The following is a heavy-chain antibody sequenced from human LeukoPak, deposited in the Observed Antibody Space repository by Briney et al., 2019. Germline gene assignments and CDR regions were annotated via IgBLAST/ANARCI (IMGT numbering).Heavy chain of an antibody. D-gene: IGHD3-22*01. J-gene: IGHJ5*02. CDR2: INGGGSDT. CDR1: RFSFSNFA. V-gene: IGHV3-23*01. Sequence: PGGSLRLSCAASRFSFSNFAMSWVRQAPGKGLEWVSAINGGGSDTYYADSVKGRFTISRDNSKNTLYLQMNSLRAEDTAIYYCAKGVNYDTSGYYHNWFDPWGQGTLVTVSS. CDR3: AKGVNYDTSGYYHNWFDP.